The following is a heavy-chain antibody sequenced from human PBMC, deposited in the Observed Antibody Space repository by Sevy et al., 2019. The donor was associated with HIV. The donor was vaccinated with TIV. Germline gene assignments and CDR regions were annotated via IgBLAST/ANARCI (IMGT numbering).Heavy chain of an antibody. CDR3: AREGSLRYFDL. D-gene: IGHD3-10*01. V-gene: IGHV3-11*01. CDR2: ISDRSTTI. J-gene: IGHJ2*01. CDR1: GFTFRDYY. Sequence: GGSLRLSCAASGFTFRDYYMSWIRQAPGRGLEWLAYISDRSTTIYYADSVKGRFTISRDNAKNSLFLQMKSLRAEDMAVYYCAREGSLRYFDLWGRGTLVIVSS.